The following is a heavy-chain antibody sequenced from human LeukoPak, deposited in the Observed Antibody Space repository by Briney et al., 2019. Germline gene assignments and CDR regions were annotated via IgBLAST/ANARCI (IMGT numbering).Heavy chain of an antibody. Sequence: GGSLRLSCGASGFKFDDYGMNWVRQAPGKGLEWVSGISWNSGSIGYADSVKGRFTISRDNAKNSLYLQMNSLRAEDTALYYCAKAQAKIPNYPEPVSLDYWGQGTLVTVSS. CDR3: AKAQAKIPNYPEPVSLDY. J-gene: IGHJ4*02. D-gene: IGHD1-14*01. CDR1: GFKFDDYG. V-gene: IGHV3-9*01. CDR2: ISWNSGSI.